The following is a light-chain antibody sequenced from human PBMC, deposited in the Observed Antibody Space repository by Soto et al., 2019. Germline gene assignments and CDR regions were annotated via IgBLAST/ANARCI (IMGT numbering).Light chain of an antibody. CDR1: SSDVGGHNF. V-gene: IGLV2-8*01. J-gene: IGLJ2*01. CDR2: EVS. Sequence: QSVLTQPPSASGSPGQSVTISCTGSSSDVGGHNFVSWYQQHPGKAPKLIIYEVSKRPAGVPDRFSGSKSGNTASLTVSGLQAEDEADYHCNSYAGSNTMVFGGGTKVTV. CDR3: NSYAGSNTMV.